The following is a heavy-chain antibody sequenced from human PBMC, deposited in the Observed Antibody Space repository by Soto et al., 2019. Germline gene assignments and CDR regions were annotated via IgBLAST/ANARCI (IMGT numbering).Heavy chain of an antibody. J-gene: IGHJ6*02. Sequence: RGESLKISCETSGYSFAKYWIGWVRQLPGRGPEWMGMVNPGDSDTRHNPSLQGRVTISADKSITTAYLQWSSLQASDTAMYYCASEHDYGDYYGMDVWGQGTTGTVSS. CDR2: VNPGDSDT. CDR1: GYSFAKYW. CDR3: ASEHDYGDYYGMDV. V-gene: IGHV5-51*01. D-gene: IGHD4-17*01.